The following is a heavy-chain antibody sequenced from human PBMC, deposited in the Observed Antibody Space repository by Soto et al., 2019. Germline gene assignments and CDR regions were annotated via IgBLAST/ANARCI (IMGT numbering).Heavy chain of an antibody. CDR3: ARDRGSSLVN. D-gene: IGHD3-10*01. CDR2: VFPILSIT. J-gene: IGHJ4*02. V-gene: IGHV1-69*12. CDR1: GDTFSNYA. Sequence: QVQLVQSGAEVKKPGSSVKVSCKASGDTFSNYAFSWVRQAPGQGLEWMGGVFPILSITNHTQKFQDRITIAADASTNTVFMELRNLRRDDTAVYYCARDRGSSLVNWCQGTLLIVCS.